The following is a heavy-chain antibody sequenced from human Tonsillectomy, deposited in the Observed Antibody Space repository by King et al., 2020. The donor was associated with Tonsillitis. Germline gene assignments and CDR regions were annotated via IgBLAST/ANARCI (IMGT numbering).Heavy chain of an antibody. D-gene: IGHD3-3*01. CDR2: INHSGST. Sequence: VQLQQWGAGLLKPSETLSLTCAVYGGSFSGYYWSWIRQPPGKGLEWIGEINHSGSTNYNPSLKSRVTISVDTSKNQFSLKLSSVTAADTAVYYCARGRRRDGYDFWSGYYDPPFGYWGQGTLVTVSS. V-gene: IGHV4-34*01. CDR1: GGSFSGYY. CDR3: ARGRRRDGYDFWSGYYDPPFGY. J-gene: IGHJ4*02.